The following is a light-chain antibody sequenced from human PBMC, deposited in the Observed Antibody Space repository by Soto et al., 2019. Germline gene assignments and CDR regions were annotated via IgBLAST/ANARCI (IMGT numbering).Light chain of an antibody. CDR3: QQYYSTPQT. CDR2: WAS. J-gene: IGKJ1*01. CDR1: QTILSSSKNDNY. Sequence: DIVMTQSPDSLSVSLGERATINCKSSQTILSSSKNDNYLAWYQQKAGQPPKLLIHWASTRGSGVPDRFSGSGSGTHFTLTISGLQAEDVAVYYCQQYYSTPQTFGQGTRVEIK. V-gene: IGKV4-1*01.